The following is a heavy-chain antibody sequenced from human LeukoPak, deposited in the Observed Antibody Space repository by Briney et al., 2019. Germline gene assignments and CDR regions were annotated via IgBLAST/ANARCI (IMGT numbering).Heavy chain of an antibody. Sequence: SVKVSCKASGGTFSSYAISWVRQAPGQGLEWMGRIIPIFGIANYAQKFQGRVTITADKSTSTAYMELSSLRSEDTAVYYCARRPPAMASKYFFDYWGQGTLVTVSS. CDR2: IIPIFGIA. CDR1: GGTFSSYA. D-gene: IGHD5-18*01. J-gene: IGHJ4*02. CDR3: ARRPPAMASKYFFDY. V-gene: IGHV1-69*04.